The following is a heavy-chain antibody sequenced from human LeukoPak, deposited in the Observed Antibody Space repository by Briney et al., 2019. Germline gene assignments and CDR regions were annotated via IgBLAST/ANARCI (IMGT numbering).Heavy chain of an antibody. CDR3: ARHYDYVWGSYRSYYYYYMDV. CDR1: RFTFSDYY. V-gene: IGHV3-11*04. J-gene: IGHJ6*03. Sequence: GGSLRLSCAASRFTFSDYYMSWIRQAPGKGLEWVSYISSSGSTIYYADSVKGRFTISRDNAKNSLYLQMNSLRAEDTAVYYCARHYDYVWGSYRSYYYYYMDVWGKGTTVTVSS. CDR2: ISSSGSTI. D-gene: IGHD3-16*02.